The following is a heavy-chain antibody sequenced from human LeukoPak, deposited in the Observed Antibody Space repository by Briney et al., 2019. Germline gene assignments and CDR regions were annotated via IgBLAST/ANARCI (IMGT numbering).Heavy chain of an antibody. D-gene: IGHD2-2*01. CDR3: ARGTHKYCSSTSCYLNFDY. CDR2: IIPIFGTA. J-gene: IGHJ4*02. CDR1: GGTYSSYA. Sequence: SVKVSCKASGGTYSSYAISWVRQAPGQGLEWMGGIIPIFGTANYAQKFQGRVTITADESTSTAYMELSSLRSEDTAVYYCARGTHKYCSSTSCYLNFDYWGQGTLVTVSS. V-gene: IGHV1-69*13.